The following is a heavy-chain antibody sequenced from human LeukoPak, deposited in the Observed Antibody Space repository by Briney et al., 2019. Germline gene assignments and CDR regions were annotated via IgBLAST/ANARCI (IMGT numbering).Heavy chain of an antibody. CDR1: EFTFSNYW. CDR2: INSDGTTT. J-gene: IGHJ4*02. V-gene: IGHV3-74*01. CDR3: VRGGVDY. Sequence: GGSLRLSCAASEFTFSNYWMHWVRQAPGKGLVWVSRINSDGTTTTYADSVKGRFTISRDNAKNILYLQMNSLRADDTAVYYCVRGGVDYWGQGTLVTVSS. D-gene: IGHD3-16*01.